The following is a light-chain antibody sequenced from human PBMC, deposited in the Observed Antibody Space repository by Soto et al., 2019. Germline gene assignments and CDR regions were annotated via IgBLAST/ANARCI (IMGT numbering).Light chain of an antibody. Sequence: AIQMTQSPSSRSAFVGDRVTITSRVSQDIRNELGWYQQRPGKAPKLLIYAASTLESGVPLRFSASGSGTDFTLSISSLRPEDVATYYCLQDNKYPRTFGQGTKVEI. CDR2: AAS. CDR3: LQDNKYPRT. J-gene: IGKJ1*01. CDR1: QDIRNE. V-gene: IGKV1-6*01.